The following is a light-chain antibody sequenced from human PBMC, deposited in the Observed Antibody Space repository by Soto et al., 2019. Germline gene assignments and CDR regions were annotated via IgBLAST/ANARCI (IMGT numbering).Light chain of an antibody. Sequence: QSVLTQPPSVSGAPGLRVTISCTGSNSNIGAGYDVHWYQQLPGTAPKLLIYGNSNRPSGVPDRFSGSKSGTSASLAITGLQAEDEADYYCQSYDSSLSAHVVFGGGTKLTVL. CDR1: NSNIGAGYD. CDR2: GNS. J-gene: IGLJ2*01. CDR3: QSYDSSLSAHVV. V-gene: IGLV1-40*01.